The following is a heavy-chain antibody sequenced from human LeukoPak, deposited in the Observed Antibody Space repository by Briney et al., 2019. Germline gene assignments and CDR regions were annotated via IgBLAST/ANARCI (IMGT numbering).Heavy chain of an antibody. V-gene: IGHV4-31*11. D-gene: IGHD6-13*01. Sequence: SETLSLTCAVSGGSISSGGSYWTWIRQHPGKGLEWIGYIYNSGSTYYNPSLKSRVTFSVDTSKNQFSLKLSSVTAADTAVYYCARGRAAAGVSLYYYGMDGWGQGTTVTVSS. CDR2: IYNSGST. J-gene: IGHJ6*02. CDR1: GGSISSGGSY. CDR3: ARGRAAAGVSLYYYGMDG.